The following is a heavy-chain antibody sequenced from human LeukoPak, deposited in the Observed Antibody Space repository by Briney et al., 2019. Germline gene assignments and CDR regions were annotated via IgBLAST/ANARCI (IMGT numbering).Heavy chain of an antibody. CDR1: GVSISSSEW. CDR3: ARSIATYGPTHNWFGP. J-gene: IGHJ5*02. Sequence: PSETLSLTCAVSGVSISSSEWWIWVRQPPGQGLEWIGEIHHAGRTRYNPSLKSRVTISMDYSKNQFSLKLTSVTAADTAVYYCARSIATYGPTHNWFGPWGQGILVTVSS. V-gene: IGHV4-4*02. CDR2: IHHAGRT. D-gene: IGHD6-6*01.